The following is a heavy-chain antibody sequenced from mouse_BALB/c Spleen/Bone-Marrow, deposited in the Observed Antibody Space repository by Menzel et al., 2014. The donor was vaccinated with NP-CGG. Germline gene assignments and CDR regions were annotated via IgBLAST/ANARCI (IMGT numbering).Heavy chain of an antibody. CDR3: TRYDGYFTLFAY. J-gene: IGHJ3*01. D-gene: IGHD2-3*01. CDR2: INPSNGDT. Sequence: VQLQQSGAELVKPGASVKLSCKASGYTFTSYYLYWVKQRPGQGLEWIGEINPSNGDTNFNEKFKSKASLTVDISSNTTYMQLSSLTSGDSAVYYCTRYDGYFTLFAYWGQGTLVTVSA. V-gene: IGHV1-53*01. CDR1: GYTFTSYY.